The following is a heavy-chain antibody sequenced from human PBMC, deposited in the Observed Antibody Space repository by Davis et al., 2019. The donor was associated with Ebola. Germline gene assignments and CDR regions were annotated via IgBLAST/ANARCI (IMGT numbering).Heavy chain of an antibody. Sequence: MPGGSLRLSCAVYGGSFSGYYWSWIRQPPGKGLEWIGEINHSGSTNYNPSLKSRVTISVDTSKNQFSLKLSSVTAADTAVYYCARHGYDILTGYYPFDYWGQGTLVTVSS. V-gene: IGHV4-34*01. CDR2: INHSGST. J-gene: IGHJ4*02. CDR3: ARHGYDILTGYYPFDY. D-gene: IGHD3-9*01. CDR1: GGSFSGYY.